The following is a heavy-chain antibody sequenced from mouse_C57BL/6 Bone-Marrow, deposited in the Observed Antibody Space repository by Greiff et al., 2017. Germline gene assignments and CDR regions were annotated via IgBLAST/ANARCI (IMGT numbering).Heavy chain of an antibody. Sequence: EPGPGLVKPSQSLSLTCSVSGYSFTSGYYWNWIRQFRGNKLGWMGDISNDGSNNYNASLKNRITLTRDTSKNQFFLKLNSVTTEDTATYYCARGGGYYGDWGQGTTLTVSA. D-gene: IGHD1-2*01. J-gene: IGHJ2*01. CDR3: ARGGGYYGD. CDR1: GYSFTSGYY. V-gene: IGHV3-6*01. CDR2: ISNDGSN.